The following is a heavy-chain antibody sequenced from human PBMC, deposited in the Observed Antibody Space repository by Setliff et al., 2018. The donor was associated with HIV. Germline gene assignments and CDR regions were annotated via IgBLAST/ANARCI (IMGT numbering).Heavy chain of an antibody. V-gene: IGHV4-31*03. J-gene: IGHJ4*02. CDR1: GGSISDDGHC. CDR2: IYYRGAT. D-gene: IGHD6-6*01. Sequence: SETLSLTCTVSGGSISDDGHCWTWIRQRPGKGLEWIAYIYYRGATYYNPSLKSRVALSLDSSKNHFSLKLTSLTAADTAVYYCARTRVWADAGRYFDSWGQGTLVTVS. CDR3: ARTRVWADAGRYFDS.